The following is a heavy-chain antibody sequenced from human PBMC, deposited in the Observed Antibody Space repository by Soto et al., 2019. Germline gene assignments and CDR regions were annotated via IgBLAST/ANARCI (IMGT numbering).Heavy chain of an antibody. CDR2: ISPYNGIT. J-gene: IGHJ4*02. CDR1: GYTFTSYG. Sequence: ASVKVSCKTSGYTFTSYGISWVRQAPGQGLEWMGRISPYNGITNYAQKFQGRVTITTDKSTSTAYMELSSLRSEDTAVYYCARGRYSSSWTDFDYWGQGTLVTVSS. V-gene: IGHV1-18*01. D-gene: IGHD6-13*01. CDR3: ARGRYSSSWTDFDY.